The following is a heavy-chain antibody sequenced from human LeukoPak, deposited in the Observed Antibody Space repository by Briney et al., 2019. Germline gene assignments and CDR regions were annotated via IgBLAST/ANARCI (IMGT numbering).Heavy chain of an antibody. V-gene: IGHV1-18*01. D-gene: IGHD5-18*01. CDR2: ISAYNGNT. CDR3: AREWYSYPFFDY. CDR1: GYTFTSYG. J-gene: IGHJ4*02. Sequence: ASVKVSCKASGYTFTSYGISWVRQAPGQGLEWMGWISAYNGNTNYAQKLQGRVTMTTDTSTSTAYMELRSLRSDDTAVYYCAREWYSYPFFDYWGREPWSPSPQ.